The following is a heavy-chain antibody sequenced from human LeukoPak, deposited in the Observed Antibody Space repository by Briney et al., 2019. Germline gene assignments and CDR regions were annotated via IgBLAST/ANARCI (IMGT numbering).Heavy chain of an antibody. D-gene: IGHD2-2*02. CDR2: INPNSGGT. CDR1: GYTFTGYY. V-gene: IGHV1-2*02. J-gene: IGHJ6*03. Sequence: GASVKVSCKASGYTFTGYYMHWVRQAPGQGLEWMGWINPNSGGTNYAQKFQGRVTMTRDTSISTAYMELSRLRSDDTAVYYCARDLGDCSSTSCYTEDYYYYYMDVWGKGTTVTVSS. CDR3: ARDLGDCSSTSCYTEDYYYYYMDV.